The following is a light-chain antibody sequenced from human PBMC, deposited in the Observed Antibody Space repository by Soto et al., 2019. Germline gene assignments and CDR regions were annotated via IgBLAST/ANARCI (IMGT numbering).Light chain of an antibody. CDR2: GAS. Sequence: EIVMTQSPATLSVSPGERATLSCRASQSVSSNLAWYQQKPGQAPRLLIYGASTRATDIPARFSGSGSGTEFTLTISSLQSEDFAVYYCQQYNNWPPKFTFGPGTKVDIK. CDR3: QQYNNWPPKFT. V-gene: IGKV3-15*01. CDR1: QSVSSN. J-gene: IGKJ3*01.